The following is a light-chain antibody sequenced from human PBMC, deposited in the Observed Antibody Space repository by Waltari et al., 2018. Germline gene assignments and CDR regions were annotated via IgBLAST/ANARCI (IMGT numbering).Light chain of an antibody. V-gene: IGKV3-11*01. J-gene: IGKJ4*01. CDR3: QQRSNWPPGALT. CDR2: DAS. Sequence: EIVLTQSPATLSLSPGERATLSCRASQSVSSYLAWYQQKPGQAPRLLIYDASNRATGIPARFSGNGSGTDFTLTISSLEPEDFAVYYCQQRSNWPPGALTFGGGTKVEIK. CDR1: QSVSSY.